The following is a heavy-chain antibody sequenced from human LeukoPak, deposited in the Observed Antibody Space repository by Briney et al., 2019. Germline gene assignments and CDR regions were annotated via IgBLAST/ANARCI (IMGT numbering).Heavy chain of an antibody. V-gene: IGHV1-8*01. Sequence: GASVKVSCKASGYTFTSYDINWVRQATGQGLEWMGWMNPNSGNTGYAQKFQGRVTMTRNTSISTAYMELSRLRSDDTAVYYCARDWGVSARPGYMDVWGKGTTVTVSS. J-gene: IGHJ6*03. CDR2: MNPNSGNT. D-gene: IGHD6-6*01. CDR1: GYTFTSYD. CDR3: ARDWGVSARPGYMDV.